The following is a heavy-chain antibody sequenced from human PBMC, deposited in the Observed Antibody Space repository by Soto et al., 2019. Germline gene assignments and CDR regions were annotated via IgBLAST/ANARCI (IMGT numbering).Heavy chain of an antibody. D-gene: IGHD6-13*01. J-gene: IGHJ4*02. V-gene: IGHV4-59*01. CDR2: VYNSGST. CDR3: ARYRREAVAGYTLDN. CDR1: GGSISRNY. Sequence: ETLSLTCTVSGGSISRNYWTWIRQPPGKGLEWIGYVYNSGSTNYNPSLKSRVTISEDTSKSQFSLKVNSMTAADTAVYYCARYRREAVAGYTLDNWGQGILVTVSS.